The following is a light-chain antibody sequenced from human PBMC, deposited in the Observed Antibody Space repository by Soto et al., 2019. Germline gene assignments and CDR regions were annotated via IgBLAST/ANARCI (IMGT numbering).Light chain of an antibody. J-gene: IGKJ5*01. CDR1: QSISNL. CDR2: KAS. Sequence: DIQMTQSPSTRSASVGDRVTITCRASQSISNLLAWYQQKPGRAPTLLIYKASTLESGVPSRFSGSGSGTEFSLTISSLQPDDFATYYCQQYKSYPLTFGQGTRLEIK. CDR3: QQYKSYPLT. V-gene: IGKV1-5*03.